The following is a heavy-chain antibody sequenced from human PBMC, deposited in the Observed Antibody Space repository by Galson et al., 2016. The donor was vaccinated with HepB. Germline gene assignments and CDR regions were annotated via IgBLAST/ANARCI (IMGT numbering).Heavy chain of an antibody. J-gene: IGHJ4*02. V-gene: IGHV3-23*01. CDR3: AKPHTSGWLTAFDR. CDR2: ISLGGSTT. D-gene: IGHD6-19*01. CDR1: GFAFSSYA. Sequence: SLRLSCAASGFAFSSYAVNWVRQAPGKGPEWIASISLGGSTTHYADSVKGRFTTSRDNSKNTVYLEMNSLRVDDTAMYYCAKPHTSGWLTAFDRWGQGNLVTVSS.